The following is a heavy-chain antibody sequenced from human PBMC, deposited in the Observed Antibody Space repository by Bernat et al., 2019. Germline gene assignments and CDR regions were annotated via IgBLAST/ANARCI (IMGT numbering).Heavy chain of an antibody. J-gene: IGHJ5*02. CDR1: GGSFSGYY. CDR3: ARAPRKQWLARGGWFDP. V-gene: IGHV4-34*01. Sequence: QVQLQQWGAGLLKPSETLSLTCAVYGGSFSGYYWSWIRQPPGKGLEGIGEINHSGSTNYNPSLKSRVTISVDTSKNQFSLKLSSVTAADTAVYYCARAPRKQWLARGGWFDPWGQGTLVTVSS. D-gene: IGHD6-19*01. CDR2: INHSGST.